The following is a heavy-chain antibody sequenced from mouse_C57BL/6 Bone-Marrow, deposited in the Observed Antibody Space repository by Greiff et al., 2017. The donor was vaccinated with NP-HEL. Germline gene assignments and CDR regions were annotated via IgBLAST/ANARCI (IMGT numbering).Heavy chain of an antibody. CDR1: GYTFTSYW. Sequence: VQLQQPGAELVKPGASVKLSCKASGYTFTSYWMQWVKQRPGQGLEWIGEIDPSDSYTNYNQKFKGKATLTVDTSSSTAYMQLSSLTSEDSAVYYCARWVYYGSSYGYFDYWGQGTTLTVSS. V-gene: IGHV1-50*01. CDR2: IDPSDSYT. CDR3: ARWVYYGSSYGYFDY. J-gene: IGHJ2*01. D-gene: IGHD1-1*01.